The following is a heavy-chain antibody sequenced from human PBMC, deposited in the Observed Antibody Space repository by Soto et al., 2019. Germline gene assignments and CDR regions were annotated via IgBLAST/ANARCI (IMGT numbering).Heavy chain of an antibody. CDR1: GFTFNNAW. Sequence: PGGSLRVSCGASGFTFNNAWMNWVRQAPGKGLEWVGRIKSKTDGGATDYAAPVKGRFTPSRDDSKNTLYLQMNSLKTEDTAVYYCTTVFDSSGPLWGQGTLVTVSS. CDR3: TTVFDSSGPL. D-gene: IGHD6-19*01. CDR2: IKSKTDGGAT. V-gene: IGHV3-15*07. J-gene: IGHJ4*02.